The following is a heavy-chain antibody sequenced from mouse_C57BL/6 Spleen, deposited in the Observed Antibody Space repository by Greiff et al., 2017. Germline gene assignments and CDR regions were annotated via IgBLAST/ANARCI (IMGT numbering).Heavy chain of an antibody. CDR3: ARTGYSNCYAMDY. CDR2: INPSNGGT. V-gene: IGHV1-53*01. Sequence: QVQLKQPGTELVKPGASVKLSCKASGYTFTSYWMHWVKQRPGQGLEWIGNINPSNGGTNYNEKFKSKATLTVDKSSSTAYMQLSSLTSEDAAVYYCARTGYSNCYAMDYWGQGTSVTVSS. D-gene: IGHD2-5*01. CDR1: GYTFTSYW. J-gene: IGHJ4*01.